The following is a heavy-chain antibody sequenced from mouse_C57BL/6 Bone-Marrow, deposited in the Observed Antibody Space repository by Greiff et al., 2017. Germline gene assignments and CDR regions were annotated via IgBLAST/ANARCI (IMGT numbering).Heavy chain of an antibody. CDR3: ARGDWRGVFAY. V-gene: IGHV1-63*01. Sequence: QVQLKQSGAELVRPGTSVKMSCKASGYTFTNYWIGWAKQRPGHGLEWIGDIYPGGGYTNYNEKFKGKATLTADKSSSTAYMQFSSLTSEDSAIYYCARGDWRGVFAYWGQGTLVTVSA. CDR1: GYTFTNYW. CDR2: IYPGGGYT. J-gene: IGHJ3*01.